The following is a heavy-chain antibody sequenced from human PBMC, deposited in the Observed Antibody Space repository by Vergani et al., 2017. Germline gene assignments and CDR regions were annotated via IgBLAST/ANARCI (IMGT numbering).Heavy chain of an antibody. CDR2: IWYDGSNK. D-gene: IGHD4-17*01. J-gene: IGHJ6*02. V-gene: IGHV3-33*03. Sequence: QVQLVESGGGVVQPGRSLRLSCAASGFTFSSYGMHWVRQAPGKGLEWVAVIWYDGSNKYYADSVKGRFTISRDNAKNSLYLQMNSLIAEDTAVYYCARTYGDYYYYYYGMDVWGQGTTVTVSS. CDR1: GFTFSSYG. CDR3: ARTYGDYYYYYYGMDV.